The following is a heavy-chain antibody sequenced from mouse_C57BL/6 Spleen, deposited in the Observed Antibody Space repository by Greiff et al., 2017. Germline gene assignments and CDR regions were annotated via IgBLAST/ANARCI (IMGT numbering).Heavy chain of an antibody. CDR1: GYAFSSSW. CDR2: IYPGDGDT. J-gene: IGHJ2*01. CDR3: ARSGPYYFDY. Sequence: QVQLQQSGPELVKPGASVKISCKASGYAFSSSWMNWVKQRPGKGLEWIGRIYPGDGDTNYNGKFKGKATLTADKSSSTAYMQLSSLTSEDSAVXFCARSGPYYFDYWGQGTTLTVSS. D-gene: IGHD3-2*02. V-gene: IGHV1-82*01.